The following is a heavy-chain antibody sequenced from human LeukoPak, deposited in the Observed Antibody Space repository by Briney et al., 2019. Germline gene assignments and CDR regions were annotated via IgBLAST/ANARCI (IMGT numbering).Heavy chain of an antibody. V-gene: IGHV4-30-4*08. CDR3: ARTSLGGAWFDP. J-gene: IGHJ5*02. D-gene: IGHD3-10*01. CDR1: GGPISSGDYY. Sequence: SETLSLTCTVSGGPISSGDYYWSWIRQPPGKGLVWFGYIYYNVSTYYNPSLNSRVTISVDTSKNQFSLKLSSVTAADTAVYYCARTSLGGAWFDPWGQGTLVTVSS. CDR2: IYYNVST.